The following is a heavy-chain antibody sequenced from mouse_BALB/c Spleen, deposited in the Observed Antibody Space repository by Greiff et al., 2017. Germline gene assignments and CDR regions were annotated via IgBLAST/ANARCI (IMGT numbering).Heavy chain of an antibody. CDR3: ASEYGNYAY. D-gene: IGHD2-1*01. CDR2: IYPGDGDT. CDR1: GYTFTSYW. J-gene: IGHJ2*01. Sequence: VKLVESGAELARPGASVKLSCKASGYTFTSYWMQWVKQRPGQGLEWIGAIYPGDGDTRYTQKFKGKATLTADKSSSTAYMQLSSLASEDSAVYYCASEYGNYAYWGQGTTLTVSS. V-gene: IGHV1-87*01.